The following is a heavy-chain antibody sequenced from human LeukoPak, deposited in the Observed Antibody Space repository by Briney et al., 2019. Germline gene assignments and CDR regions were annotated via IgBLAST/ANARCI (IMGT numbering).Heavy chain of an antibody. CDR2: IFSSGNT. Sequence: PSETLSLTCTVSGGPINSYYWSWIRQPAGKGLEWIGRIFSSGNTIYNPSLQSRVTMSVDTSKNQFSLRLNSVTAADTAVYYCARSPHRLIGHWFDPWGQGTLVTVSS. V-gene: IGHV4-4*07. CDR1: GGPINSYY. D-gene: IGHD3-16*01. CDR3: ARSPHRLIGHWFDP. J-gene: IGHJ5*02.